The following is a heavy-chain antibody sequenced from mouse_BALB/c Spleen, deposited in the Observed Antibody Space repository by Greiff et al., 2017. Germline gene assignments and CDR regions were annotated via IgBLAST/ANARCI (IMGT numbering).Heavy chain of an antibody. CDR2: INSNGGST. D-gene: IGHD2-1*01. V-gene: IGHV5-6-3*01. J-gene: IGHJ3*01. CDR1: GFTFSSYG. Sequence: EVKLQESGGGLVQPGGSLKLSCAASGFTFSSYGMSWVRQTPDKRLELVATINSNGGSTYYPDSVKGRFTISRDNAKNTLYLQMSSLKSEDTAMYYCARGGNYEAYWGQGTLVTVSA. CDR3: ARGGNYEAY.